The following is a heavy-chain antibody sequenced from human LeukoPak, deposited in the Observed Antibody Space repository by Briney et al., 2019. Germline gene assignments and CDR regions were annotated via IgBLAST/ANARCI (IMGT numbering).Heavy chain of an antibody. Sequence: PSETLSLTCTVSGCSISSYYWSWIRQPPGRGLEWIGYIYYSGSTNYNPSLKSRVTISVDTSKNQFSLKLSSVTAADTAVYYCARRTGYYDGFDNWGQGTLVTVSS. J-gene: IGHJ4*02. D-gene: IGHD3/OR15-3a*01. CDR2: IYYSGST. CDR3: ARRTGYYDGFDN. V-gene: IGHV4-59*01. CDR1: GCSISSYY.